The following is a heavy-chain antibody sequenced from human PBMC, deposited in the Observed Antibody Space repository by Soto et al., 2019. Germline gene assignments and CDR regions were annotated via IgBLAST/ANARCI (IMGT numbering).Heavy chain of an antibody. Sequence: QVQLVQSGGEVKRPGASVKVSCKASGYMFSNYAISWVRQTPGQGLEWMGWINVYNGNTNYAQKFQGRVTMATDTSTNTAYLDLRSLRSDDTAVYFCARDLSSGWFDYWGQGTLVIVPS. D-gene: IGHD6-19*01. CDR1: GYMFSNYA. V-gene: IGHV1-18*01. CDR2: INVYNGNT. J-gene: IGHJ4*02. CDR3: ARDLSSGWFDY.